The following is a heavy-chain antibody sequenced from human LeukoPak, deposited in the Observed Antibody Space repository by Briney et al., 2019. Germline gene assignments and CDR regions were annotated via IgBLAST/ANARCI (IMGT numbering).Heavy chain of an antibody. CDR1: GASLSSYY. V-gene: IGHV4-59*01. J-gene: IGHJ4*02. CDR3: ARGRPGDLDY. D-gene: IGHD1-1*01. Sequence: PSETLSLTCTVSGASLSSYYWNWIRQPPGKGLEWIGYIYYSGSTNYNPSLKSRVTISVDTSKNQISLKLSSVSAADTAVYYCARGRPGDLDYWGQGTLVTVSS. CDR2: IYYSGST.